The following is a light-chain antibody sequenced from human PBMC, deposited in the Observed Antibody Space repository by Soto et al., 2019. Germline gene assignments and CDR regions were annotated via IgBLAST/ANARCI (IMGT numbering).Light chain of an antibody. CDR2: AAS. Sequence: DIQMTQSPSSLSASVGDRVTITCRASLGISDYLAWYQQKPGKVSKLLIYAASTLQSGVPSRFSGSGSGTDFTLTISSLQPEDVATYYCQKYNSAPWTFGQVTKVEIK. J-gene: IGKJ1*01. CDR3: QKYNSAPWT. CDR1: LGISDY. V-gene: IGKV1-27*01.